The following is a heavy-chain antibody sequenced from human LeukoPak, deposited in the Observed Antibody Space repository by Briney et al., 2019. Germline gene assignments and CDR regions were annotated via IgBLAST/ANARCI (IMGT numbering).Heavy chain of an antibody. CDR2: ISSNGGST. V-gene: IGHV3-64*01. CDR1: GFTFSSYA. D-gene: IGHD4-17*01. Sequence: PGGSLRLSCAASGFTFSSYAMHWVRQAPGKGLEYVSAISSNGGSTYYANSVKGRFTISRDNSKNTLYLQMGSLRAEDMAVYYCARTGDYVVVYFDYWGQGTLVTVSS. CDR3: ARTGDYVVVYFDY. J-gene: IGHJ4*02.